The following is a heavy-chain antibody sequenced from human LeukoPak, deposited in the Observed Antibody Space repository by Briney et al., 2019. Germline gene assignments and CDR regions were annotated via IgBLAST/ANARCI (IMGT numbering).Heavy chain of an antibody. CDR2: ISYDGSNK. Sequence: QPGGSLRLSCAASGFTFSSYAMHWVRQAPGKGLEWVAVISYDGSNKYYADSVKGRFIISRDNAKNTPYLQMNSLKAEDTAVYHCARVFSGPYYFDSWGQGTLVTVSS. CDR3: ARVFSGPYYFDS. CDR1: GFTFSSYA. J-gene: IGHJ4*02. D-gene: IGHD1-26*01. V-gene: IGHV3-30*14.